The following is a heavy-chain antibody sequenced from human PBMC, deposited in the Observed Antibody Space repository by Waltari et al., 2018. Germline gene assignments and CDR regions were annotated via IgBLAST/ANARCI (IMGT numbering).Heavy chain of an antibody. CDR3: AKEGVVINGYYFDY. CDR2: ISYDGRDL. J-gene: IGHJ4*02. CDR1: GFRFCIFG. Sequence: QVLLVESGGGVVQPGTSLRLACAASGFRFCIFGLQWVRQAPGKGLESVAVISYDGRDLYYADSVKGRATISRDNSKNTLYLQMNSLRPEDTAVYYCAKEGVVINGYYFDYWGQGTLVTVSS. V-gene: IGHV3-30*18. D-gene: IGHD2-21*01.